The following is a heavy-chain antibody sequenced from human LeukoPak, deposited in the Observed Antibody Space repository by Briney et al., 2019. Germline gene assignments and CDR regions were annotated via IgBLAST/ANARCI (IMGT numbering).Heavy chain of an antibody. CDR3: AMGDTAMGDAFDSFDI. D-gene: IGHD5-18*01. J-gene: IGHJ3*02. CDR2: IIPIFGIA. Sequence: SVEVSCKASGGTFSSYAISWVRQAPGQGLEWMGRIIPIFGIANYAQKFQGRVTITADKSTSTAYMELSSLRSEDTAVYYCAMGDTAMGDAFDSFDIWGQGKMVTVSS. CDR1: GGTFSSYA. V-gene: IGHV1-69*04.